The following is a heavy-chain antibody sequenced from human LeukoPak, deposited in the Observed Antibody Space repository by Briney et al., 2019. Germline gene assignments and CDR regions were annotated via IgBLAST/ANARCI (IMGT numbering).Heavy chain of an antibody. Sequence: GGSLRLSCAASGFTFSSYSMNWVRQAPGKGLEWVSYISSSSSTIYYADSVKGRFTISRDNAKNSLYLQMNSLRAEDTAVYYCARVGGYYYGSGSSDYWGQGTLVTVSS. CDR3: ARVGGYYYGSGSSDY. J-gene: IGHJ4*02. V-gene: IGHV3-48*01. D-gene: IGHD3-10*01. CDR1: GFTFSSYS. CDR2: ISSSSSTI.